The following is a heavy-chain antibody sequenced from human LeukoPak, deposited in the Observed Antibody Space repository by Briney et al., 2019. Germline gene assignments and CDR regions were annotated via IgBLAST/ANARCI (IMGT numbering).Heavy chain of an antibody. CDR1: GFTFSDAW. CDR3: TSIFRDY. D-gene: IGHD3-9*01. V-gene: IGHV3-15*01. Sequence: PGGSLRLSRAASGFTFSDAWMTWVRQAPGKGLEWLGRIKTKTDGGTTDYAAPVKGRFTISRDDSRDTLYLQMNSLKTEDSAVYYCTSIFRDYWGQGTLVTVSS. J-gene: IGHJ4*02. CDR2: IKTKTDGGTT.